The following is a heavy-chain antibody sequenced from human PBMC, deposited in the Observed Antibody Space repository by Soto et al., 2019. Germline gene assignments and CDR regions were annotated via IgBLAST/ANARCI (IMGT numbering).Heavy chain of an antibody. CDR1: GFTFDDYA. J-gene: IGHJ3*02. Sequence: EVQLVESGGGLVQPGRSLRLSCAASGFTFDDYAMHWVRQAPGKGLEWVSGISWNSGSIGYADSVKGRFTISRDNAKNSLYLQMNSLRAEDTALYYCAKDLSDHDYGDYAPWYAFDIWGQGTMVTVSS. V-gene: IGHV3-9*01. CDR3: AKDLSDHDYGDYAPWYAFDI. CDR2: ISWNSGSI. D-gene: IGHD4-17*01.